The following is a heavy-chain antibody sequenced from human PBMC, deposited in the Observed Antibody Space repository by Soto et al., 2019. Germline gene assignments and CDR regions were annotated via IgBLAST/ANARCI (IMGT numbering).Heavy chain of an antibody. CDR3: ARVSASCWYVNGRDFFGS. V-gene: IGHV3-11*01. CDR2: ISSREVTV. J-gene: IGHJ4*02. D-gene: IGHD6-19*01. CDR1: VLTFSNYY. Sequence: GGSLRLSCSASVLTFSNYYMTWIRQAPGKGLECLSYISSREVTVYYADSVKGRFTISRDNTKNSLYLQMTTLRDEDTAVYYWARVSASCWYVNGRDFFGSGGQGNLVT.